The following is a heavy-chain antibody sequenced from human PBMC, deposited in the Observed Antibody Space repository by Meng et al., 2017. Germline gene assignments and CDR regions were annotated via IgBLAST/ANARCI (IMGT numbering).Heavy chain of an antibody. V-gene: IGHV3-30-3*01. D-gene: IGHD6-19*01. CDR2: MSYDGSIK. CDR1: GFTFITYA. Sequence: VQLVESGGGVVRPGGSLRLSCAASGFTFITYAMHWVRQAPGKGLEWVAVMSYDGSIKSYADSVKGRFTVSRDNSKNTLYLQMNSLRVEDTAVYYCARDGGIGVAGPFDYWGQGTLVTVSS. J-gene: IGHJ4*02. CDR3: ARDGGIGVAGPFDY.